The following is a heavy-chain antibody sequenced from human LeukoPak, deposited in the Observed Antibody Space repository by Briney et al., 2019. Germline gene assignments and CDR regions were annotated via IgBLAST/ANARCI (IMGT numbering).Heavy chain of an antibody. CDR3: AREGVGATADAFDI. Sequence: ASVKVSCKASGGTFSSYAISWVRQAPGQGLEWMGGIIPIFGTANYAQKFQGRVTITADGSTSTAYMKLSSLRSEDMAVYYCAREGVGATADAFDIWGQGTMVTVSS. CDR2: IIPIFGTA. J-gene: IGHJ3*02. V-gene: IGHV1-69*13. CDR1: GGTFSSYA. D-gene: IGHD1-26*01.